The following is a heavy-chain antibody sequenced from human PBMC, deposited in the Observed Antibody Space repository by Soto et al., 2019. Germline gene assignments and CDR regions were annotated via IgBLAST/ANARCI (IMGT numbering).Heavy chain of an antibody. CDR3: TSPSRRDGYNWGAFDI. V-gene: IGHV1-46*01. CDR1: GYSFTNYF. Sequence: ASVKVSCKASGYSFTNYFLHWVRQAPAQGLEWMGYILPAGGHTGCTEKFQGRLTVTMDTSTSTVYMDLSSLSFEDTAVYYCTSPSRRDGYNWGAFDIWGQGTMVTVSS. J-gene: IGHJ3*02. D-gene: IGHD1-1*01. CDR2: ILPAGGHT.